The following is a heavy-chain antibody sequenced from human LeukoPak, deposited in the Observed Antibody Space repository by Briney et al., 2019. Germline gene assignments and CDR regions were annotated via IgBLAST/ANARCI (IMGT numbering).Heavy chain of an antibody. J-gene: IGHJ4*02. CDR2: IFYIGST. D-gene: IGHD6-19*01. CDR3: AAMTYNSGWHWNFDY. V-gene: IGHV4-39*01. Sequence: SETLSLTCTVSGGSISSSSYYWGWIRQPPGKGLEWIGSIFYIGSTYYNPSLRSRVIVSLDTSKNQFSLKLSSVTATDTAVYYCAAMTYNSGWHWNFDYWGRGTLVTVSS. CDR1: GGSISSSSYY.